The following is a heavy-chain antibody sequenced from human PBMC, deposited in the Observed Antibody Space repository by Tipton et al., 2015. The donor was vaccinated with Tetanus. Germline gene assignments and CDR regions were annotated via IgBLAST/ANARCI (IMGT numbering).Heavy chain of an antibody. CDR3: ARDQERGGRGGNYFYY. CDR2: IYYSGST. V-gene: IGHV4-31*03. J-gene: IGHJ4*02. CDR1: GGSISSGGYY. D-gene: IGHD3-16*01. Sequence: TLSLTCTVSGGSISSGGYYWSWIRQHPGKGLEWIGDIYYSGSTYYNPSLKSRVTILVDTTKNQFSLKLKSVTAADTAAYYCARDQERGGRGGNYFYYWGQGGPLTVSS.